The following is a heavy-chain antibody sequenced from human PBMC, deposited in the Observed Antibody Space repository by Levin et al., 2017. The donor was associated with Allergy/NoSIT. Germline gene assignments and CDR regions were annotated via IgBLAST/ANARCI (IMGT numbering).Heavy chain of an antibody. Sequence: SQTLSLTCDVSGASISSSNYSWSWIRQPPGKGLEWIGYIYDNWNTYYNPTLRSRVTLSVDRSKNQFSLKLSSVTAADTAIYYCARGGGTMVRGVVSTPYYFDYWGQGTLVTVSP. CDR1: GASISSSNYS. J-gene: IGHJ4*02. CDR3: ARGGGTMVRGVVSTPYYFDY. V-gene: IGHV4-30-2*01. CDR2: IYDNWNT. D-gene: IGHD3-10*01.